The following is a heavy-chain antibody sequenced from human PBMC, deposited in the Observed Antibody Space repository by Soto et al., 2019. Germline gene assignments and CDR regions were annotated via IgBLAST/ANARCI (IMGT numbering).Heavy chain of an antibody. V-gene: IGHV1-18*04. CDR3: ARVRGVTMVRGVTDYYYYGMDV. J-gene: IGHJ6*02. CDR2: IIAYNGNT. D-gene: IGHD3-10*01. CDR1: GYTFTSYG. Sequence: QVQLVQSGAEVKKPGASVKVSCKASGYTFTSYGISWVRQAPGQGLEWMGWIIAYNGNTNYAQKLQGRVTMTTDTSTSTDYMELRSLRSVDTAVYYCARVRGVTMVRGVTDYYYYGMDVWGRERTVTV.